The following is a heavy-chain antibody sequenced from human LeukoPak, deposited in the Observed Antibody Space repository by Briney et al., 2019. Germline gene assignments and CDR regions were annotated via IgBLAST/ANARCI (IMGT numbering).Heavy chain of an antibody. CDR2: INPNSGGT. J-gene: IGHJ5*02. CDR3: ARDLYYYDSSGYYP. CDR1: GYTFTGYY. D-gene: IGHD3-22*01. Sequence: ASVKVSCKASGYTFTGYYMHWVRQAPGQGLEWMGWINPNSGGTNYAQKFQGRVTMTRDTPISTAYMELSRLRSDDTAVYYCARDLYYYDSSGYYPWGQGTLVTVSS. V-gene: IGHV1-2*02.